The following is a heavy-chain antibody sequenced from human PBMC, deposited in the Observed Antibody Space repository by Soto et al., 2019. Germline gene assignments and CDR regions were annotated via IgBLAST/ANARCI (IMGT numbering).Heavy chain of an antibody. V-gene: IGHV3-30*18. D-gene: IGHD3-16*02. Sequence: GGSVRLSCAASGFTFSSYGMHWVCQAPGKGLEWVAVISYDGSNKYYADSVKGRFTISRDNSKNTLYLQMNSLRAEDTAVYYCAKDTDDYVWGSYRSSFDYWGQGTLVTVSS. J-gene: IGHJ4*02. CDR3: AKDTDDYVWGSYRSSFDY. CDR1: GFTFSSYG. CDR2: ISYDGSNK.